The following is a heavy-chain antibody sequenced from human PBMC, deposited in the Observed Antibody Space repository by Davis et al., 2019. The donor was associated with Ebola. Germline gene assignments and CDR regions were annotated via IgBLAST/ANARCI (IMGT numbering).Heavy chain of an antibody. CDR1: GGSFSGYY. J-gene: IGHJ5*02. V-gene: IGHV4-34*01. CDR2: INHSGST. CDR3: ARAIGGRGGWFDP. D-gene: IGHD3-16*01. Sequence: MPSETLSLTCAVYGGSFSGYYWSWIRQPPGKGLEWIGEINHSGSTNYNPSLKSRVTISVDTSKNQFSLKLSSVTAADTAVYYCARAIGGRGGWFDPWGQGTQVTVSP.